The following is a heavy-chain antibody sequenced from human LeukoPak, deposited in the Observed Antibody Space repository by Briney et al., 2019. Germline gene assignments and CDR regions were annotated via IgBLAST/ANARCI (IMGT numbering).Heavy chain of an antibody. CDR3: ARSVSEYDSSGYFHDY. V-gene: IGHV4-59*01. Sequence: KSSGTLSLTCTVSGGSISSYYWSWIRQPPGKGLEWIGYIYYSGSTNYNPSLKSRVTISVDTSKNQFSLKLSSVTAADTAVYYCARSVSEYDSSGYFHDYWGQGTLVTVSS. CDR1: GGSISSYY. D-gene: IGHD3-22*01. CDR2: IYYSGST. J-gene: IGHJ4*02.